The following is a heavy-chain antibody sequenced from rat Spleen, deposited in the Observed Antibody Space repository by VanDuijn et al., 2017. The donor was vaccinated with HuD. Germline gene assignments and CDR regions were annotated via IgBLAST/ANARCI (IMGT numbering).Heavy chain of an antibody. Sequence: VSRVESGGGLVQPGVALGLYCEDSGFTFNNYWMTWVRQAPGKGLEWVASITNTGGSTYYPDSVKGRFTISRDNAKSTLYLRMNSLRSEDTATYYCTRTGITTVPYWGQGVMVTVSS. CDR3: TRTGITTVPY. D-gene: IGHD1-1*01. V-gene: IGHV5-31*01. CDR2: ITNTGGST. J-gene: IGHJ2*01. CDR1: GFTFNNYW.